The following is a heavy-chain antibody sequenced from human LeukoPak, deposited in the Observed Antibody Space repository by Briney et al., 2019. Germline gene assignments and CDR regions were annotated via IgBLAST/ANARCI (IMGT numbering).Heavy chain of an antibody. Sequence: PGGSLRLSCAASGCTFSSYAMSWVRQAPGKGLEWVSAISGDGGHTYYADSVKGRFTISRDNSKNTLYVHMNSLRTEDTAVYFCARVRAYTYGYDFDYWGQGTLVTVSS. J-gene: IGHJ4*02. V-gene: IGHV3-23*01. CDR3: ARVRAYTYGYDFDY. CDR1: GCTFSSYA. CDR2: ISGDGGHT. D-gene: IGHD5-18*01.